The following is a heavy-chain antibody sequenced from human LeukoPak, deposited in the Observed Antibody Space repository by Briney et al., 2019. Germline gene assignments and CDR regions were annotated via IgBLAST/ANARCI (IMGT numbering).Heavy chain of an antibody. CDR1: GYTFTGYY. CDR3: ARGSQKISGSYPLFYVY. J-gene: IGHJ4*02. CDR2: INPNSGGT. D-gene: IGHD1-26*01. V-gene: IGHV1-2*02. Sequence: ASVKVPCKASGYTFTGYYMHWVRQAPGQGLEWMGWINPNSGGTNYAQKFQGRVTMTRDTSISTAYMELSRLRSDDTAVYYCARGSQKISGSYPLFYVYWGQGTLVTVSS.